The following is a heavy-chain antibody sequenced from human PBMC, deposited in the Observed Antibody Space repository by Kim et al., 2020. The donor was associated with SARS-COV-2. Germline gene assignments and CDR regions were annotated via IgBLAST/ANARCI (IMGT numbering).Heavy chain of an antibody. CDR1: GGSFSGYY. CDR3: ARGLNYYGSGSYYRYYYYGMDV. CDR2: INHSGST. D-gene: IGHD3-10*01. Sequence: SETLSLTCAVYGGSFSGYYWSWIRQPPGKGLEWIGEINHSGSTNYNPSLKSRVTISVDTSKNQFSLKLSSVTAADTAVYYCARGLNYYGSGSYYRYYYYGMDVWGQGTTVTVSS. J-gene: IGHJ6*02. V-gene: IGHV4-34*01.